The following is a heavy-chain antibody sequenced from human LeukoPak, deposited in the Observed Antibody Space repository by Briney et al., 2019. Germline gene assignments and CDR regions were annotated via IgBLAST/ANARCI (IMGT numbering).Heavy chain of an antibody. CDR3: ASSGPRGWFDP. V-gene: IGHV4-59*08. Sequence: PSETLSLTCTVSGGSISSYYWSWIRQPPGKGLEWIGYIYCSGSTNYNPSLKSRVTISVDTSKNRFSLKLSSVTAADTAVYYCASSGPRGWFDPWGQGTLVTVSS. D-gene: IGHD1-14*01. CDR1: GGSISSYY. J-gene: IGHJ5*02. CDR2: IYCSGST.